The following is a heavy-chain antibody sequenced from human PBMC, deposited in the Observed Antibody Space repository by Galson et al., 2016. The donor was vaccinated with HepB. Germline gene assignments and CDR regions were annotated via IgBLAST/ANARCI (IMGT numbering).Heavy chain of an antibody. V-gene: IGHV4-34*01. D-gene: IGHD3-22*01. CDR3: ARGRDYYDSRGYYEGYYYYGMDV. J-gene: IGHJ6*02. CDR1: GGSFSGYY. CDR2: INQSGSS. Sequence: TLSLTCGVYGGSFSGYYWSWIRQAPGKGLEWIGEINQSGSSKYNPSYNPSLKSRVTVSVDTFKKQFSLRLTSVTAADTAVYYCARGRDYYDSRGYYEGYYYYGMDVWGQGTTVTVSS.